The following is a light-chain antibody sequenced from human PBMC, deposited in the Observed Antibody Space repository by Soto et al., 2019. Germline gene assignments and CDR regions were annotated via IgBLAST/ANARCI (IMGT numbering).Light chain of an antibody. Sequence: EIVLTQSPGTLSLSPGERAALSCRASQSISSSFLAWYQHRPGQAPRLLIHGASSRATGIPDRFSGSGSGTDFTLTISRLDPEDFAVYYCQLYGSSLVTFGQGTKVEIK. CDR2: GAS. V-gene: IGKV3-20*01. CDR3: QLYGSSLVT. CDR1: QSISSSF. J-gene: IGKJ2*01.